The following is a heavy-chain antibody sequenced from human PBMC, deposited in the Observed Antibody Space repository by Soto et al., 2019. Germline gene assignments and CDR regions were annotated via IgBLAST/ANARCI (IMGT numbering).Heavy chain of an antibody. CDR2: ISYGGNKK. CDR1: GFTFSNFA. CDR3: ATDTYGLDV. Sequence: QVQLVESGGGVVQPGRSLRLSCAASGFTFSNFAMHWVRQAPGKGLEWVSGISYGGNKKYYADSVMGRFTISRDNSKNTLYPQMDSLRADDTAVYYCATDTYGLDVWGQGTTVTVSS. V-gene: IGHV3-30-3*01. J-gene: IGHJ6*02.